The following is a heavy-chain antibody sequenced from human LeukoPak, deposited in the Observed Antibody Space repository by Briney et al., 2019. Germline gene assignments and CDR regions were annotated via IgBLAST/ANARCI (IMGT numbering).Heavy chain of an antibody. J-gene: IGHJ6*02. CDR1: GFTFSSYA. D-gene: IGHD1-1*01. Sequence: GGSLRLSCAASGFTFSSYAMSWVRQAPGKGLEWVSSISDSGGSTYYADSVKGRFTISRDNSKNTLHLQMNSLRAEDTAVYYCAKAQLKMVELGMDVWGQGTTVTVSS. V-gene: IGHV3-23*01. CDR3: AKAQLKMVELGMDV. CDR2: ISDSGGST.